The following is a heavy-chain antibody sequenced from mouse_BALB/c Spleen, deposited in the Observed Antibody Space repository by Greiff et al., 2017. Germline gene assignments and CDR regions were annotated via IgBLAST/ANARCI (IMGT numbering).Heavy chain of an antibody. CDR1: GFTFSSYA. J-gene: IGHJ2*01. D-gene: IGHD2-3*01. CDR3: ARRWDGYHYFDY. Sequence: EVKVEESGGGLVKPGGSLKLSCAASGFTFSSYAMSWVRQTPEKRLEWVATISSGGSYTYYPDSVKGRFTISRDNAKNTLYLQMSSLRSEDTAMYYCARRWDGYHYFDYWGQGTTLTVSS. CDR2: ISSGGSYT. V-gene: IGHV5-9-3*01.